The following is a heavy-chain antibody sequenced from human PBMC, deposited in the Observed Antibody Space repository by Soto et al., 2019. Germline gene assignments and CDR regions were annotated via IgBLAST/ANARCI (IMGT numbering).Heavy chain of an antibody. CDR2: IYAGDADN. Sequence: GEALKIPWRGSGYNFATYWIGWGRQRPREGVEGRGTIYAGDADNTYSGSFEGQVTISADKSFPTAYLQWSSLRPSDTAMYYCARRPPQVESFDLWARGTRVTAPQ. V-gene: IGHV5-51*01. CDR3: ARRPPQVESFDL. J-gene: IGHJ2*01. CDR1: GYNFATYW.